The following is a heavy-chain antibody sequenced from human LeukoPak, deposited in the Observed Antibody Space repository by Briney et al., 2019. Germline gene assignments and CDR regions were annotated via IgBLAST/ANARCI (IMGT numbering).Heavy chain of an antibody. D-gene: IGHD1-26*01. CDR3: AREWGGGSSDPFDY. CDR2: ISSSSSTI. Sequence: GGSLRLSCTASGFTFSSYSMSWVRQAPGKGLEWVSYISSSSSTIYYADSVKGRFTISRDNAKNSLYLQMNSLRAEDTAVYYCAREWGGGSSDPFDYWGQGTLVTVSS. J-gene: IGHJ4*02. V-gene: IGHV3-48*01. CDR1: GFTFSSYS.